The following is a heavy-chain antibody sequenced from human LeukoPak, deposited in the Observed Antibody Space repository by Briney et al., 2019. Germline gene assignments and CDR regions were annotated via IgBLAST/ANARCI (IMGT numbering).Heavy chain of an antibody. V-gene: IGHV3-30-3*01. CDR3: ARDLFGIMGAFDI. CDR1: GFTFSSYA. J-gene: IGHJ3*02. CDR2: ISYDGSNK. D-gene: IGHD2-8*01. Sequence: GGSLRLSCAASGFTFSSYATHWVRQAPGKGLEWVAVISYDGSNKYYADSVKGRFTISRDNSKNTLYLQMNSLRAEDTAVYYCARDLFGIMGAFDIWGQGTMVTVSS.